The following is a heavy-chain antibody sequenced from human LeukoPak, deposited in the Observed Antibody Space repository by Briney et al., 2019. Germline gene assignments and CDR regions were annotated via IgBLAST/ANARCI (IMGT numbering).Heavy chain of an antibody. J-gene: IGHJ4*02. Sequence: SETLSLTCTVSGGSISSSSYYWVWIRQPPGKGLEWIGTIYYSGSTYYNPSLTSRVTISVDTSKNQFSLKLSSVTAADTAVYYCARHVRPARGFDYWGQGTLVTVSS. CDR1: GGSISSSSYY. V-gene: IGHV4-39*01. CDR2: IYYSGST. D-gene: IGHD6-6*01. CDR3: ARHVRPARGFDY.